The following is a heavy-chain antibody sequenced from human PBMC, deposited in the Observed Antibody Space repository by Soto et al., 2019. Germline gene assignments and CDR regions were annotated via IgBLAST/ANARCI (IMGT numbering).Heavy chain of an antibody. CDR3: ARISSRRWYNAFDI. J-gene: IGHJ3*02. Sequence: PGGSLRLSCAASGFTFSSYSMNWVRQAPGKGLEWVSSISSSSSYIYYADSVKGRFTISRDNAKNSLYLQMNSLTAEDTAVYYCARISSRRWYNAFDIWGQGTMVTVSS. V-gene: IGHV3-21*01. CDR1: GFTFSSYS. CDR2: ISSSSSYI. D-gene: IGHD6-13*01.